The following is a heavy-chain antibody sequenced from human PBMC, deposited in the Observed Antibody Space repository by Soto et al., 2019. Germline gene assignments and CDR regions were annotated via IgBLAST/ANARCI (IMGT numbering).Heavy chain of an antibody. D-gene: IGHD2-2*02. CDR1: GGSISSSSYY. CDR3: ARPGYCSSTSCYTTSRGMDV. Sequence: SETLSLTCTVSGGSISSSSYYWGWIRQPPGKGLEWIGSIYYSGSTYYNPFLKSRVTISVDTSKNQFSLKLSSVTAADTAVYYCARPGYCSSTSCYTTSRGMDVWGQGTTVTVSS. V-gene: IGHV4-39*01. CDR2: IYYSGST. J-gene: IGHJ6*02.